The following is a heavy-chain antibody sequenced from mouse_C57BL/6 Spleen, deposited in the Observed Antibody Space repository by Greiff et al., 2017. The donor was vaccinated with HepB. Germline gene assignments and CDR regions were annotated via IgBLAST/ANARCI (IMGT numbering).Heavy chain of an antibody. CDR3: ARRYDDYYAMDY. D-gene: IGHD2-12*01. CDR1: GYSFTGYY. Sequence: EVKLMESGPELVKPGASVKISCKASGYSFTGYYMNWVKQSPEKSLEWIGEINPSTGGTTYNQKFKAKATLTVDKSSSTAYMQLKSLTSEDSAVYYCARRYDDYYAMDYWGQGTSVTVSS. V-gene: IGHV1-42*01. CDR2: INPSTGGT. J-gene: IGHJ4*01.